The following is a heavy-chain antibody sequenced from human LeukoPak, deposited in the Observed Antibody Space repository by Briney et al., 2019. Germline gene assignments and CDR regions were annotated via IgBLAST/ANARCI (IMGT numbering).Heavy chain of an antibody. V-gene: IGHV3-23*01. CDR1: GFTFSSYA. D-gene: IGHD3-22*01. CDR2: IGVSGGST. J-gene: IGHJ4*02. Sequence: GRSLRLSCAASGFTFSSYAMSWVRHAPRKWMEWGSAIGVSGGSTYYSDSVKGRFTISTYNSKNTPYLQMNSLRAEDKAVYYCAKDEQYKYYYDSSGYYGYDYWGQGTLVTVSP. CDR3: AKDEQYKYYYDSSGYYGYDY.